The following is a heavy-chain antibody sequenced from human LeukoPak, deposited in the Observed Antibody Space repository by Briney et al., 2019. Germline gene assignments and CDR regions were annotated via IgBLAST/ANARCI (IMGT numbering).Heavy chain of an antibody. CDR2: ISGSGGST. CDR3: AKPTMVRGVISTPDAFDI. Sequence: GGSLRLSCAASGFTFSSYAMSWVRQAPGKGLEWVSAISGSGGSTYYADSVKGRFTISRDNSKNTLYLQMNSLRAEDTAVYYCAKPTMVRGVISTPDAFDIWGQGTMVTVSS. D-gene: IGHD3-10*01. CDR1: GFTFSSYA. J-gene: IGHJ3*02. V-gene: IGHV3-23*01.